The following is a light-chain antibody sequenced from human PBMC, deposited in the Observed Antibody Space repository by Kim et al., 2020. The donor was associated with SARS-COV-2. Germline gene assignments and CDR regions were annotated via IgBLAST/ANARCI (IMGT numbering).Light chain of an antibody. J-gene: IGKJ1*01. CDR2: DAS. V-gene: IGKV3-11*01. CDR3: QQRSNWPSWT. CDR1: QSVGSY. Sequence: EIVLKQSPATLSLSPGERATLSCRASQSVGSYLAWYQQKPGQAPRLLIYDASNRATGIPARFIGSGSGTDFTLTISSLEPEDFAVYYCQQRSNWPSWTFGQGTKVDIK.